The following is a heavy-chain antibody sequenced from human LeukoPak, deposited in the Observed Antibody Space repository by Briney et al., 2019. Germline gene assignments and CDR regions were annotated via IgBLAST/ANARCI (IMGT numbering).Heavy chain of an antibody. J-gene: IGHJ1*01. CDR1: GFTFSSYA. D-gene: IGHD2-8*01. V-gene: IGHV3-23*01. CDR3: AKSSCTNGVCSEYFQH. CDR2: ISGSGGST. Sequence: GGSLRFSCAASGFTFSSYAMSWVRQAPGKGLEWVSAISGSGGSTYYADSVKGRFTISRDNSKNTLYLQMNSLRAEDTAVYYCAKSSCTNGVCSEYFQHWGQGTLVTVSS.